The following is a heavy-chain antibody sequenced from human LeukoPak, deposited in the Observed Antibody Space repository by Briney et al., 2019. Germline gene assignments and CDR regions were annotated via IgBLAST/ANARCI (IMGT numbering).Heavy chain of an antibody. CDR2: IYYNRNT. J-gene: IGHJ6*02. Sequence: SETLSLTCTVSGGSISGFYWSWVRQPPGRALEWIGYIYYNRNTNYTPSLESRLSISIDASKNQFSLKLTSATAADSAVYYCARHGPRPITAFGVVRGGPQYGMDVWGQGTTVTVSS. CDR1: GGSISGFY. CDR3: ARHGPRPITAFGVVRGGPQYGMDV. V-gene: IGHV4-59*08. D-gene: IGHD3-3*01.